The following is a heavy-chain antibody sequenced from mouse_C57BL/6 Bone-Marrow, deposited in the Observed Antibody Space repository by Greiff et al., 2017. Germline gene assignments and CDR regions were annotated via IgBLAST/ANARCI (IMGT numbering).Heavy chain of an antibody. CDR1: GFTFNTYA. CDR3: VKDENSSGYVAWFAY. D-gene: IGHD3-2*02. V-gene: IGHV10-3*01. J-gene: IGHJ3*01. CDR2: ISSKSSNSAT. Sequence: EVQGVESGGGLVQPKGSLKLSCAASGFTFNTYAMHWVRQDPGTGLEWVARISSKSSNSATYYADSVKDRFTISRDDSQRILYLQMDNLRTEDTAMYYCVKDENSSGYVAWFAYWGQGTLVTVSA.